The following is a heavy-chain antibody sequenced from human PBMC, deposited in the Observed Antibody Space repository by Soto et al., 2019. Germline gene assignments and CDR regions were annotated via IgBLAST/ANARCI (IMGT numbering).Heavy chain of an antibody. V-gene: IGHV1-69*02. CDR2: IIPILGIA. D-gene: IGHD2-2*01. Sequence: ASVKVSCKASGGTFSSYTISWVRQAPGQGLERMGKIIPILGIANYAQKFQGRVTITADKSTSTAYMELSSLRSEDTAVYYCASKSKGYCSSTSCRPDYYYMDVWGKGTTVTVSS. CDR1: GGTFSSYT. CDR3: ASKSKGYCSSTSCRPDYYYMDV. J-gene: IGHJ6*03.